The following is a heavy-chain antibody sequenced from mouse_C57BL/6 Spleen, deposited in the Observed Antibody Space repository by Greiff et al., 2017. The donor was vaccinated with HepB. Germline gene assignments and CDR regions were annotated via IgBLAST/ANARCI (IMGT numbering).Heavy chain of an antibody. Sequence: QVQLQQSGAELVRPGTSVKVSCKASGYAFTNYLIEWVKQRPGQGLEWIGVINPGSGGTNYNEKFKGKATLTADKSSSTAYMQLSSLTSEDSAVYFCARKSSPYAMDYWGQGTSVTVSS. CDR2: INPGSGGT. V-gene: IGHV1-54*01. CDR1: GYAFTNYL. D-gene: IGHD1-1*01. J-gene: IGHJ4*01. CDR3: ARKSSPYAMDY.